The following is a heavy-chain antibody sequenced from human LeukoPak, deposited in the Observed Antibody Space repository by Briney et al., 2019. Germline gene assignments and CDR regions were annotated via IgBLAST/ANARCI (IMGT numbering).Heavy chain of an antibody. CDR3: ARDMMGYDDAFDI. J-gene: IGHJ3*02. V-gene: IGHV4-38-2*02. D-gene: IGHD5-12*01. Sequence: SENLSRTCTVSGYSISSGYYWGWIRQPPGKGLEWIGSIYYSGSTFYNSSLKSRVTISVDTSNNQFSLKLSSLTAADTDVYYCARDMMGYDDAFDIWGQGTMVTVSS. CDR1: GYSISSGYY. CDR2: IYYSGST.